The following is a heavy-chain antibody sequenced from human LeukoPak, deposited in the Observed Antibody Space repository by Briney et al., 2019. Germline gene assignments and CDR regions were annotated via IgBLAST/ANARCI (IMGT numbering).Heavy chain of an antibody. D-gene: IGHD3-16*02. CDR2: IYYSEST. CDR1: SGSISSSSYY. CDR3: ARGSFDYVWGSYRHYFDY. V-gene: IGHV4-39*07. Sequence: SETLSLTCTVSSGSISSSSYYWGWIRQPPGKGLEWIGSIYYSESTYYNPSLKSRVTISVDTSKNQFSLKLSSVTAADTAVYYCARGSFDYVWGSYRHYFDYWGQGTLVTVSS. J-gene: IGHJ4*02.